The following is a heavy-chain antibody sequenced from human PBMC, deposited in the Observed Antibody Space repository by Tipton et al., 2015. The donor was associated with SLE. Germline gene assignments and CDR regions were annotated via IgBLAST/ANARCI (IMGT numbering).Heavy chain of an antibody. J-gene: IGHJ5*02. CDR2: VYPSGGT. Sequence: TLSLTCTVSGGSLNNHFCSWIRQSAGKGLEWIGRVYPSGGTNYNPSLKSRVTMSVDPSRNQFSLNLSSLTAADTAVYFCARDKWGEYTASTGYFWSFDPWGQGIPVTVSS. CDR3: ARDKWGEYTASTGYFWSFDP. D-gene: IGHD3-9*01. V-gene: IGHV4-4*07. CDR1: GGSLNNHF.